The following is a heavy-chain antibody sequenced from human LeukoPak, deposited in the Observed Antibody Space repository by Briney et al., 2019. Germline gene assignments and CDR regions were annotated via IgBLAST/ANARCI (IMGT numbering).Heavy chain of an antibody. D-gene: IGHD3-3*01. CDR1: GYTFTGYY. V-gene: IGHV1-69*06. J-gene: IGHJ6*03. CDR3: ARAFRTNYDFWSGLGRGYYYYMDV. CDR2: IIPIFGTA. Sequence: ASVTVSCKASGYTFTGYYMHWVRQAPGQGLEWMGGIIPIFGTANYAQKFQGRVTITADKSTSTAYMELSSLRSEDTAVYYCARAFRTNYDFWSGLGRGYYYYMDVWGKGTTVTVSS.